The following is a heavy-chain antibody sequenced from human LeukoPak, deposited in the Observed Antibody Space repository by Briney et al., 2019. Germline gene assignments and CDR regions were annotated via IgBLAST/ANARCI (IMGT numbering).Heavy chain of an antibody. V-gene: IGHV3-49*04. CDR1: GYTFADYA. J-gene: IGHJ4*02. CDR2: IRSKAYGGTT. Sequence: GGSLRLSCTASGYTFADYAMSGVRQAPGKGLEWVGFIRSKAYGGTTEYAASVKGRFTISRDDSKSIAYLQMNSLKTEDTAVYYCTREVLWFGEYGPFDYWGQGTLVTVSS. D-gene: IGHD3-10*01. CDR3: TREVLWFGEYGPFDY.